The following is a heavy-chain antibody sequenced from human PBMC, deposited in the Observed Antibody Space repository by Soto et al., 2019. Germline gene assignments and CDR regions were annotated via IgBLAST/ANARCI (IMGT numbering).Heavy chain of an antibody. Sequence: GWSLRLSCAASGFTFSSYAMSWVRQAPGKGLEWVSAISGSGGSTYYADSVKGRFTISRDNSKNTLYLQMNSLRAEDTAVYYFQKMDFSPSEWPDNYFEYWGQGTLVTVSS. CDR1: GFTFSSYA. J-gene: IGHJ4*02. CDR2: ISGSGGST. CDR3: QKMDFSPSEWPDNYFEY. D-gene: IGHD3-3*01. V-gene: IGHV3-23*01.